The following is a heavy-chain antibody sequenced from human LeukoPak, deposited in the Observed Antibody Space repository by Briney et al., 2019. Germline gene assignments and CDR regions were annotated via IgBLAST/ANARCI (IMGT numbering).Heavy chain of an antibody. CDR1: GFSFNIYG. D-gene: IGHD2-2*01. CDR3: ARGGGYCSTPSCYTFDY. Sequence: PGGSLRLSCAASGFSFNIYGMHWVSQAPGKGLEWVTLISHDENNKYYADSVKGRFTISRDNSKNTLYLQMNSLRAEDTSVYYCARGGGYCSTPSCYTFDYWGQGTLVTVSS. V-gene: IGHV3-30*19. CDR2: ISHDENNK. J-gene: IGHJ4*02.